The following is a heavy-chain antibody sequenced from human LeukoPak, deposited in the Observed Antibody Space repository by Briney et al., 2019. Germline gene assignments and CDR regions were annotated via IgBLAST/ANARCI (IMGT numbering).Heavy chain of an antibody. CDR3: AKDCVGTGNFRGGDY. Sequence: GGSLRLSCAASGFTFSSYAMMWVRQAPGTGLEGVSGISRYDGNIYYAESVKGRFTISRDNSNDTLYLQMNTLRVEDTAVYYCAKDCVGTGNFRGGDYWGQGTLVTVSS. J-gene: IGHJ4*02. V-gene: IGHV3-23*01. CDR1: GFTFSSYA. CDR2: ISRYDGNI. D-gene: IGHD2-8*02.